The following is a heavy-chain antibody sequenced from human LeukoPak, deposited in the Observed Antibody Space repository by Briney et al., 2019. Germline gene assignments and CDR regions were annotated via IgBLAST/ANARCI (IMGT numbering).Heavy chain of an antibody. Sequence: GGSLRLSCAASGFTISANFMSWVRQAPGKGLEWVSIMYSVGSTFYTDSVKGRFTISRDTSKNSLDLQMDSLRAEDTAVYYCGRDLSGYSYGFGGDLWGQGTLVTVSS. CDR3: GRDLSGYSYGFGGDL. D-gene: IGHD5-18*01. CDR1: GFTISANF. CDR2: MYSVGST. J-gene: IGHJ4*02. V-gene: IGHV3-66*01.